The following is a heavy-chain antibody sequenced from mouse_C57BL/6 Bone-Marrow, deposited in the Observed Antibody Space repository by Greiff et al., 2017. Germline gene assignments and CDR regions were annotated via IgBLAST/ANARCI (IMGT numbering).Heavy chain of an antibody. CDR2: IDPETGGT. J-gene: IGHJ1*03. CDR3: TRPSYYYGSSYDWYFDV. CDR1: GYTFTDYE. Sequence: QVQLQQSGAELVRPGASVTLSCKASGYTFTDYEMHWVKQTPVHGLEWIGAIDPETGGTAYNQKFKGKAILTADKSSSTAYMELRSLTSEDSAVYYCTRPSYYYGSSYDWYFDVWGTGTTVTVSS. D-gene: IGHD1-1*01. V-gene: IGHV1-15*01.